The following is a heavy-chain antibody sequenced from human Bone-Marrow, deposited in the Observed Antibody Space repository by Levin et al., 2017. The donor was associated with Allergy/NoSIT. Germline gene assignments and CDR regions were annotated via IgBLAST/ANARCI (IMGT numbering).Heavy chain of an antibody. CDR3: ARDLDTSELFDS. D-gene: IGHD1-1*01. Sequence: GGSLRLSCAASGFTFSSYSMNWVRQAPGKGLDWVSSITSSGSYIYYADSVQGRFTISRDNAKNSLYLQMNSLRAEDTAVYYCARDLDTSELFDSWGQGTLVTVAS. J-gene: IGHJ4*02. V-gene: IGHV3-21*01. CDR1: GFTFSSYS. CDR2: ITSSGSYI.